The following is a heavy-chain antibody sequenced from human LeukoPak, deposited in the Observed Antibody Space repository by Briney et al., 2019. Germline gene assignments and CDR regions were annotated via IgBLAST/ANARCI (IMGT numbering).Heavy chain of an antibody. CDR2: INSDGSST. J-gene: IGHJ4*02. CDR3: ARENDFWSGVNFDY. Sequence: PGGSLRLSCAASGFTFSSYWMHWVRHAPGKGLVWVSRINSDGSSTSYADSVKGRFTISRDNAKNMLYLQMNSLRAEDTAVYYCARENDFWSGVNFDYWGQGTLVTVSS. D-gene: IGHD3-3*01. CDR1: GFTFSSYW. V-gene: IGHV3-74*01.